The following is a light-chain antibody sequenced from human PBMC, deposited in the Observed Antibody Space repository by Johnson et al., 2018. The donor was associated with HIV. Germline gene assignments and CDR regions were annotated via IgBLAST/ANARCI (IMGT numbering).Light chain of an antibody. Sequence: VLPQPPSVSAAPGQKVTISCSGSSSNIGDNYVSWYQQLPGTAPKLLIYDNNKRPSGIPDRFSGSKSGTSATLGITGLQTGDEADYYCGTWDSSLSAVVFGTGTKVTVL. J-gene: IGLJ1*01. CDR1: SSNIGDNY. CDR2: DNN. V-gene: IGLV1-51*01. CDR3: GTWDSSLSAVV.